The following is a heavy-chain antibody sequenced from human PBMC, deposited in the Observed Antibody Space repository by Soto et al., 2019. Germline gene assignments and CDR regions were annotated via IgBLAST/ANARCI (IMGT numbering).Heavy chain of an antibody. Sequence: QVHLVQSGAEVKKPGSSVKVSCKASGGTFSNLAISWVRQAPGQGLEWMGGIVSIFGTAKYAQKFQDRVTITADESTSTANMELSSLRSEDTAVYYCARKLLGYCTGGNCYQPWDYWGQGTLVTVSS. CDR2: IVSIFGTA. CDR1: GGTFSNLA. V-gene: IGHV1-69*01. CDR3: ARKLLGYCTGGNCYQPWDY. D-gene: IGHD2-15*01. J-gene: IGHJ4*02.